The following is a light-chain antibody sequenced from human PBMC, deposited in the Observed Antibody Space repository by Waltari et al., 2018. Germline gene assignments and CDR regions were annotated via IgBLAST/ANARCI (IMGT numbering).Light chain of an antibody. CDR1: QSFTNDY. CDR3: QQYGSLPWT. Sequence: VLTQSSGTLSLSPGERATLPCRASQSFTNDYLPWYQQKPGQAPRLLIYDASSRATGIPDRFSGSGSGTDFTLTISRLEPEDFAVYHCQQYGSLPWTFGQGTKVDMK. J-gene: IGKJ1*01. V-gene: IGKV3-20*01. CDR2: DAS.